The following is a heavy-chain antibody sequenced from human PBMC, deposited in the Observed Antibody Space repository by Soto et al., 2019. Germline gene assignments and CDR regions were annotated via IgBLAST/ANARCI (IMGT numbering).Heavy chain of an antibody. CDR1: GYTFTSYG. D-gene: IGHD3-22*01. CDR3: AREGYYDSSGYALYYYYGMDV. CDR2: ISAYNGNT. V-gene: IGHV1-18*04. J-gene: IGHJ6*02. Sequence: QVQLVQSGAEVKKPGASVKVSCKASGYTFTSYGISWVRQAPGQGLEWMGWISAYNGNTNYAQKLHGRVNMTTDTSTSTAYMELRSLRSDDTAVYYCAREGYYDSSGYALYYYYGMDVWGQGTTVTVSS.